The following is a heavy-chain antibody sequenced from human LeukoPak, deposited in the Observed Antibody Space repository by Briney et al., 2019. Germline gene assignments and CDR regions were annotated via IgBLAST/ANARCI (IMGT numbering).Heavy chain of an antibody. Sequence: PSDTLSLTCTVPGRSISSYYWSWLRHPPGKGLEWIGYIYYSGSSNYNPSLKSRVIISLDTSKNQFSLRLTSVTAADTAVYYCARFSGSYYQYWGQGTLVTVSS. D-gene: IGHD2-15*01. CDR2: IYYSGSS. CDR3: ARFSGSYYQY. J-gene: IGHJ4*02. V-gene: IGHV4-59*07. CDR1: GRSISSYY.